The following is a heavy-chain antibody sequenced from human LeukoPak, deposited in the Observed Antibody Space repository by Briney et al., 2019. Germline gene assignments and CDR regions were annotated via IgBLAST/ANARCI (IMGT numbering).Heavy chain of an antibody. CDR2: FTESGST. CDR1: GGSSRHFY. V-gene: IGHV4-34*01. CDR3: ARIGGYNYDLDY. Sequence: PSETLSLTCAVYGGSSRHFYRSWVRQPPGKGLEWIGEFTESGSTNYNPSLKSRVTISADTSKNQFSLKLRSVTAADTAVYYCARIGGYNYDLDYWGHGTLVTVSS. D-gene: IGHD5-24*01. J-gene: IGHJ4*01.